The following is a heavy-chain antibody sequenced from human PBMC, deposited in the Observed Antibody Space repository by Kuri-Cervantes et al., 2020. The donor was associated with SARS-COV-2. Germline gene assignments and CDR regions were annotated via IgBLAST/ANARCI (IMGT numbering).Heavy chain of an antibody. Sequence: GESLKISCAASGFTFSSYAMHWVRQAPGKGLEWVSSISSGSSYIYYADSVKGRFTISRDNAKNSLYLQMNSLRAEDTAVYYCARDSSGYYRLDYWGQGTLVTVSS. CDR2: ISSGSSYI. CDR1: GFTFSSYA. J-gene: IGHJ4*02. CDR3: ARDSSGYYRLDY. V-gene: IGHV3-21*01. D-gene: IGHD3-22*01.